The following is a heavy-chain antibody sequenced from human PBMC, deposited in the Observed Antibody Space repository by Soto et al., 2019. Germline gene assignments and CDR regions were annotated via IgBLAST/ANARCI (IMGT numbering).Heavy chain of an antibody. CDR1: GGTFSSYT. CDR2: IIPILGIA. CDR3: ARDAAVAGFWGFDP. D-gene: IGHD6-19*01. J-gene: IGHJ5*02. V-gene: IGHV1-69*08. Sequence: QVQLVQSGAEVKKPGSSVKVSCKASGGTFSSYTISWVRRAPGQGLEWMGRIIPILGIANYAQKFQGRVTITADKSTSTAYMELSSLRSEDTAVYYCARDAAVAGFWGFDPWGQGTLVTVSS.